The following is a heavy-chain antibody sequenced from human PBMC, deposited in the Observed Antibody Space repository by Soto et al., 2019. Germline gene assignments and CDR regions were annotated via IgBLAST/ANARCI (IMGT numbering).Heavy chain of an antibody. V-gene: IGHV3-33*01. CDR3: EGAGGQPSV. Sequence: PGGSLRLSCAASGFTFSNYGMLWVRQAPGKGLEWVAAIWYDGTNKYYADSVKGRFTISRDNSKNTLYLQMNSLRAEDTAVYYCEGAGGQPSVWGQGTTVTVSS. CDR2: IWYDGTNK. D-gene: IGHD2-8*02. CDR1: GFTFSNYG. J-gene: IGHJ6*02.